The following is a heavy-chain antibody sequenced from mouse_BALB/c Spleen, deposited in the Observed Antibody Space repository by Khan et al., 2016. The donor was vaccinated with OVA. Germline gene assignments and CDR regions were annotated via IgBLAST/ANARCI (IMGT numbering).Heavy chain of an antibody. CDR2: INPSTDYT. CDR3: VNHGSSSAWFTY. CDR1: GYTFTSYW. D-gene: IGHD1-1*01. J-gene: IGHJ3*01. Sequence: QNPLVQSGAELARPGASVKMSCKASGYTFTSYWMHWVKQRPGQGLEWIGYINPSTDYTYYNQNFKDKATLTADKSSNTAYMKLTSLTSEDSAVYYCVNHGSSSAWFTYWGQGTLVTVSA. V-gene: IGHV1-4*01.